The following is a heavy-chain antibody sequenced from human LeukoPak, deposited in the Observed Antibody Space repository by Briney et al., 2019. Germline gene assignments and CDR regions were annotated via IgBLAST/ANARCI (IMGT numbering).Heavy chain of an antibody. CDR3: AKDGSERSYYGFWSGYKGYYFDY. CDR1: GFTFSSYG. J-gene: IGHJ4*02. Sequence: PGGSLGLSCAASGFTFSSYGMHWVRQAPGKGLEWVAFIRYDGSNKYYADSVKGRFTISRDNSKNTLYLQMNSLRAEDTAVYYCAKDGSERSYYGFWSGYKGYYFDYWGQGTLVTVSS. V-gene: IGHV3-30*02. D-gene: IGHD3-3*01. CDR2: IRYDGSNK.